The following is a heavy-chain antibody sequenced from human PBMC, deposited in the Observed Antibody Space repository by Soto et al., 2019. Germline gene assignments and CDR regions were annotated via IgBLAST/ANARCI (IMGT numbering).Heavy chain of an antibody. CDR3: ARLRGDYFDY. Sequence: EVPLVESGGGLVQPGGSLRLSCAASGFTFSSYWMTWVRQAPGKGLEWLANIKEDGSEIHSLESVMGRFAISRDNSKNSMYLQMNSLRDDDTAVYYCARLRGDYFDYWGQGTLVTVSS. J-gene: IGHJ4*02. V-gene: IGHV3-7*01. CDR1: GFTFSSYW. CDR2: IKEDGSEI.